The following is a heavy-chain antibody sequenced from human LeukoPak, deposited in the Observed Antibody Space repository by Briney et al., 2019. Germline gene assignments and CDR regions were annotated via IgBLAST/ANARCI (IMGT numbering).Heavy chain of an antibody. CDR3: ARADLPSGYGDRVGYFDY. Sequence: GGSLRLSCAASGFTFSSYWMSWVRQAPGKGLEWVANIKQDGSEKYYVDSVKGRFTISRDNAKNSLYLQMNSLRAEDTAVYYCARADLPSGYGDRVGYFDYWGQGTLVTVSS. V-gene: IGHV3-7*01. D-gene: IGHD4-17*01. CDR1: GFTFSSYW. CDR2: IKQDGSEK. J-gene: IGHJ4*02.